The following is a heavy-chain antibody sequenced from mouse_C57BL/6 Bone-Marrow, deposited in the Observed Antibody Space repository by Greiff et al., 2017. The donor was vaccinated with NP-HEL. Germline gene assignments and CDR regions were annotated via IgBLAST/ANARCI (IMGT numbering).Heavy chain of an antibody. CDR1: GFTFSSYA. V-gene: IGHV5-4*03. D-gene: IGHD2-10*02. J-gene: IGHJ1*03. CDR2: ISAGGSYT. CDR3: ARPYGNYVRTSHWYFDV. Sequence: EVKLMESGGGLVKPGGSLKLSCAASGFTFSSYAMSWVRQTPEKRLEWVATISAGGSYTYYPDNVKGRFTISRDNAKNNLYLQMSHLKSEDTAMYYCARPYGNYVRTSHWYFDVWGTGTTVTVS.